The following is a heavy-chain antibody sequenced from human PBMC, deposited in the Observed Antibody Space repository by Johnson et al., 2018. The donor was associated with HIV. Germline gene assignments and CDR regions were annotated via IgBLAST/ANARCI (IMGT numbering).Heavy chain of an antibody. V-gene: IGHV3-13*01. CDR1: GFTFSTHD. J-gene: IGHJ3*02. D-gene: IGHD1-14*01. Sequence: VQLVESGGGLVKPGGSLRLSCAASGFTFSTHDMHWVRQASGKGLEWVSAIGTAGDTYYPGSVKGRFTISRDNAKNSLYLQMNSLRAEDTALYYCTRVRMTPPLGAFDIWGQGTMVTVSS. CDR3: TRVRMTPPLGAFDI. CDR2: IGTAGDT.